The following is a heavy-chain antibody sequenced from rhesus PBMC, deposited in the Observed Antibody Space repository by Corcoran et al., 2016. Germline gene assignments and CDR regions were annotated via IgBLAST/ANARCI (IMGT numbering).Heavy chain of an antibody. CDR2: IKSGGGST. Sequence: EVQLVETGGGLVQPGGSLKLSCAASGFTFSSYGMSWVRQAPGKGLRWVSAIKSGGGSTYYADSVKGRFTISRDHSKNTLSLQMNSLRAEDTAVYYCAKFGDYWGQGVLVTVSS. CDR1: GFTFSSYG. J-gene: IGHJ4*01. V-gene: IGHV3S5*01. CDR3: AKFGDY.